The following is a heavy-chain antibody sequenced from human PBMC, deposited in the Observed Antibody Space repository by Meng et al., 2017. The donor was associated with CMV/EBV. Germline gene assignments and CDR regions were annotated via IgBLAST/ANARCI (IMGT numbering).Heavy chain of an antibody. CDR3: AKDSNFWSGYEPVY. D-gene: IGHD3-3*01. J-gene: IGHJ4*02. CDR2: ISGSGGST. CDR1: GFTFSSYA. Sequence: CGFTFSSYAMSWVRQAPGKGLEWVSAISGSGGSTYYADSVKGRFTISRDNSKNTLYLQMNSLRAEDTAVYYCAKDSNFWSGYEPVYWGQGTLVTVSS. V-gene: IGHV3-23*01.